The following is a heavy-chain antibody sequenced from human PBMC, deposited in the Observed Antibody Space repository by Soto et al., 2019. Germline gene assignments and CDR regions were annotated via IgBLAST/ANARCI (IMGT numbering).Heavy chain of an antibody. D-gene: IGHD4-17*01. J-gene: IGHJ5*02. V-gene: IGHV1-69*01. CDR2: IIPIFGTT. CDR3: ARTRTAASWFDP. CDR1: GGTFSSYS. Sequence: QVQLVQSGAEVKKPGSSVKVSCKASGGTFSSYSISWVRQAPGQGLEWMGGIIPIFGTTDYPQRFQSRVSITADESTSTAYMELSSLRSEATAVYYCARTRTAASWFDPWGQGTLVTVSS.